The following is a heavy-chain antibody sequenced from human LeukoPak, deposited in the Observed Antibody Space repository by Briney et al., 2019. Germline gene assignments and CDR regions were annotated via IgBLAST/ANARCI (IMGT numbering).Heavy chain of an antibody. Sequence: GGSLRLSCAASGFIFSDHYMEWVRQAPGKGPEWVGRSRNKANRHATEYAASVKGRFTVSRDNSKNSLYLQMNSLKTEDTAVYYCVRGRNGFDYWGPGTLVTVSS. J-gene: IGHJ4*02. CDR1: GFIFSDHY. CDR3: VRGRNGFDY. CDR2: SRNKANRHAT. D-gene: IGHD2-8*01. V-gene: IGHV3-72*01.